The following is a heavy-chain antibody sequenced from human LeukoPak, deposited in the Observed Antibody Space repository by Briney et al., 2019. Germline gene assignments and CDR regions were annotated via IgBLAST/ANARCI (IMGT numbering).Heavy chain of an antibody. CDR2: IYYGGSP. J-gene: IGHJ6*04. CDR3: ARGAILTGTSL. V-gene: IGHV4-59*01. CDR1: GGSISSYY. D-gene: IGHD3-9*01. Sequence: SETLSLTCTVSGGSISSYYWSWIRQPPGKGLEWIGYIYYGGSPKYNPSLKSRVTISLDTSKSQFSLNLTSVTAADTAMYYCARGAILTGTSLWGKGTTVTISS.